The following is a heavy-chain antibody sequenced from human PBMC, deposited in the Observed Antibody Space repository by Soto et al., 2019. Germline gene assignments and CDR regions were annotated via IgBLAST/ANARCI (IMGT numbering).Heavy chain of an antibody. CDR3: ARFMTYYYDSSGYYASD. D-gene: IGHD3-22*01. J-gene: IGHJ4*02. CDR1: GYTFTSYG. Sequence: QVQLVQSGAEVKKPGASVKVSCKASGYTFTSYGISWVRQAPGQGLEWMGWISAYNGNTNYAQKLQGRVTMTTDTPTRTAYMELRSLRSDDTAVYYCARFMTYYYDSSGYYASDWGQGTLVTVSS. V-gene: IGHV1-18*01. CDR2: ISAYNGNT.